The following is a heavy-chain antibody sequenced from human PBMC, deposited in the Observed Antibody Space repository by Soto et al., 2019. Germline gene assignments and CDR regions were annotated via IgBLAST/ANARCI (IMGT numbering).Heavy chain of an antibody. Sequence: EVQLVESGGGSVQPGGSLRLSCVASGITFSGYWMHWVRQVPGKGLVWVARVDSDGSGTSYADSVKGRFTISRDNAKNTPYLEMSSLRVEDTAVYYCATVFEHWGQGIPVTVSS. V-gene: IGHV3-74*01. CDR1: GITFSGYW. CDR2: VDSDGSGT. CDR3: ATVFEH. J-gene: IGHJ4*02.